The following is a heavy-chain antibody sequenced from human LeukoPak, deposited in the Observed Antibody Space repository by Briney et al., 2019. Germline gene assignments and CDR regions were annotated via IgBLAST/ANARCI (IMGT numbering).Heavy chain of an antibody. V-gene: IGHV3-23*03. J-gene: IGHJ4*02. D-gene: IGHD6-19*01. CDR1: GFTFSTYS. CDR3: AKDVAPDSGWDLDY. Sequence: GGSLRLSCAASGFTFSTYSMTWVRQAPGKGLEWVSIIYNSGSRTFYGASVKGRFTVSRDNSKNTLYLQMNSLRAEDTAVYYCAKDVAPDSGWDLDYWGQGTLVTVSS. CDR2: IYNSGSRT.